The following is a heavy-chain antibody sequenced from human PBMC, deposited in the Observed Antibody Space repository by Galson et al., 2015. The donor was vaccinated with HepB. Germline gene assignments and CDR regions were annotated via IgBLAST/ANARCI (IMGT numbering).Heavy chain of an antibody. Sequence: ETLSLTCTVSGGSISSSSYYWGWIRQPPGKGLEWIGSIYYSGSTYYNPSLKSRVTISVDTSKNQFSLKLSSVTAADTAVYYCARGASSSWSRGYYYYGMDVWGQGTTVTVSS. D-gene: IGHD6-13*01. CDR2: IYYSGST. CDR1: GGSISSSSYY. J-gene: IGHJ6*02. CDR3: ARGASSSWSRGYYYYGMDV. V-gene: IGHV4-39*01.